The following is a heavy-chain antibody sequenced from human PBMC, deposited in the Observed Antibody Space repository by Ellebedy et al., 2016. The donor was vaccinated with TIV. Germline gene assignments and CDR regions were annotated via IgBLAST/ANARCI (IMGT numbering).Heavy chain of an antibody. V-gene: IGHV1-2*02. J-gene: IGHJ5*02. CDR2: INPNSGGT. Sequence: ASVKVSCXTSGYTFTGYYIHWVRQAPGQGLEWMGWINPNSGGTNYAQKFQGRVTMTRDTSIRTAYMELSWLRSEDTAVYYCARGPATVTTIDWFDPWGQGTLVTVSS. CDR3: ARGPATVTTIDWFDP. CDR1: GYTFTGYY. D-gene: IGHD4-11*01.